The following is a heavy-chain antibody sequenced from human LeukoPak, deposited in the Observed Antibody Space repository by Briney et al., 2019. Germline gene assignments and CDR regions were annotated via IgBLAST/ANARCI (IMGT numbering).Heavy chain of an antibody. CDR3: AKEAGYQLLADAFDI. V-gene: IGHV3-30*18. CDR2: ISYDGSNK. J-gene: IGHJ3*02. Sequence: GGSLRLSCAASGFTFSSYGMHWVRQAPGKGLEWVAVISYDGSNKYYADSVKGRFTISRDNPKNTLYLQMNSLRAEDTAVYYCAKEAGYQLLADAFDIWGQGTMVTVSS. CDR1: GFTFSSYG. D-gene: IGHD2-2*01.